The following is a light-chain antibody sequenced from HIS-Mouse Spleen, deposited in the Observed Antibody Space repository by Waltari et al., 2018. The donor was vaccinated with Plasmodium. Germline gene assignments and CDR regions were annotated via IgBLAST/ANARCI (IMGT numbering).Light chain of an antibody. J-gene: IGLJ2*01. Sequence: QSVLTQPPSASGTPGQRVTISCSGSSSNIGSNTVNWYQQLPGTAPKLLIYSNNQRPSVVPDRFSGSTAGTSASLAISGLQSEDEADYYCAAWDDSLNGPVFGGGTKLTVL. V-gene: IGLV1-44*01. CDR1: SSNIGSNT. CDR3: AAWDDSLNGPV. CDR2: SNN.